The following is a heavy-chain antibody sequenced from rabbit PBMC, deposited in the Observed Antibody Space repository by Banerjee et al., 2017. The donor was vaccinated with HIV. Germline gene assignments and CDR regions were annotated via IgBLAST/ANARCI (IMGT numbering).Heavy chain of an antibody. CDR2: INTFSGRG. CDR3: AKDLAGAIGWNFDL. Sequence: LEESGGGLVKPGGTLTLTCTVSGFSFSSNWICWVRQAPGKGLEWIASINTFSGRGVYATWAKGRFTISRTSSTTVALQMTSLTAADTATYFCAKDLAGAIGWNFDLWGQGTLVTVS. V-gene: IGHV1S45*01. J-gene: IGHJ4*01. CDR1: GFSFSSNW. D-gene: IGHD4-1*01.